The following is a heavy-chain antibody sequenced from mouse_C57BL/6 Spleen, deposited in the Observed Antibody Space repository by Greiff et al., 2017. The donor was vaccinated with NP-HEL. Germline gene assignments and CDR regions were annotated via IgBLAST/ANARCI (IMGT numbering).Heavy chain of an antibody. CDR2: IWRGGST. CDR3: AKEYYAMDY. Sequence: VKLMESGPGLVQPSQSLSIPCTVSGFSLTSYGVHWVRQSPGKGLEWLGVIWRGGSTDYNAAFMSRLSITKDNSKSQVFFKMNSLQADDTAIYYCAKEYYAMDYWGQGTSVTVSS. V-gene: IGHV2-5*01. J-gene: IGHJ4*01. CDR1: GFSLTSYG.